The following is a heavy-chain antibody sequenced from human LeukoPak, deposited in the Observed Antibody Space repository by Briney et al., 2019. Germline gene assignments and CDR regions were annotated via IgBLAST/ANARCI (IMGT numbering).Heavy chain of an antibody. CDR2: IFYSGST. D-gene: IGHD6-25*01. J-gene: IGHJ4*02. CDR3: ARDGGPRGLQH. Sequence: SETLSLTCTVSGGSISTSNYYWGWIRQPPGKGLEWIGNIFYSGSTYYSPSLKRRVTISVDTSKNQFSLKLSSVTAADTAVYYCARDGGPRGLQHWGQGTLVTVSS. CDR1: GGSISTSNYY. V-gene: IGHV4-39*07.